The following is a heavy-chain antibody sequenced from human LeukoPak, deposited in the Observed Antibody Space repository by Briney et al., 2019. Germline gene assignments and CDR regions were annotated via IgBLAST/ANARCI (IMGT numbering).Heavy chain of an antibody. CDR3: ARGFHYGLDV. Sequence: GALRLSCSASGFTLSTYSMNWVRPAPGKGLDWVSYISTTSSTIYYADSVKGRFTISRDNAKNSLSLEMNSLRAEDTAVYYCARGFHYGLDVWGQGTTVTVSS. V-gene: IGHV3-48*04. D-gene: IGHD3-10*01. CDR1: GFTLSTYS. CDR2: ISTTSSTI. J-gene: IGHJ6*02.